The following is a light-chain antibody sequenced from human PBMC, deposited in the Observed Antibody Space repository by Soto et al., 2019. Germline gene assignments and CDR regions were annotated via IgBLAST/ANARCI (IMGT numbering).Light chain of an antibody. V-gene: IGKV3-11*01. Sequence: EIVLTQSPVTLSLSPGDRATLSCRPSQSVSSFLAWYQQKPGQPPRLLIYDVSNRAAGIPARFSGSGSGTDFSLTISSLQPEDFATYYCQQGYSTAWTFGQGTKVEMK. CDR3: QQGYSTAWT. CDR1: QSVSSF. J-gene: IGKJ1*01. CDR2: DVS.